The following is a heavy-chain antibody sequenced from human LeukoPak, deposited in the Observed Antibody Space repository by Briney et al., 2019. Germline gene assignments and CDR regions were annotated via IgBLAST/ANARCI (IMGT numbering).Heavy chain of an antibody. V-gene: IGHV3-30-3*01. CDR1: GFTFSIYA. D-gene: IGHD3-3*01. Sequence: GGTLRLSCEASGFTFSIYAMHWVRQAPGKGLEWVAIISHDGTTTYFADSVKGRLTISRDNSKNTLYLQMNSLRPEDTAMYYCASSNYDLAFHIWGQGAMVTVSS. CDR3: ASSNYDLAFHI. J-gene: IGHJ3*02. CDR2: ISHDGTTT.